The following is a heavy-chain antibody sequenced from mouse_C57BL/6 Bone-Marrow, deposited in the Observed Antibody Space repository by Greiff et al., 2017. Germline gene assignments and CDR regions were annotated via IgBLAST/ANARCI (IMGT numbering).Heavy chain of an antibody. Sequence: QVQLQQSGPELVKPGASVKISCKASGYAFSSSWMNWVKQRPGKGLEWIGRIYPGDGDTNYNGKFKGKATLTADTSSSTAYMQLSSLTSEDSAVYFCAKAMVTKDWGQGTLVTVSA. V-gene: IGHV1-82*01. CDR3: AKAMVTKD. CDR2: IYPGDGDT. CDR1: GYAFSSSW. J-gene: IGHJ3*01. D-gene: IGHD2-2*01.